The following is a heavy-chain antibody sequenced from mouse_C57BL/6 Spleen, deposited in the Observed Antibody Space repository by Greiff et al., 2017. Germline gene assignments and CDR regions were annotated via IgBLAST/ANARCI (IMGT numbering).Heavy chain of an antibody. V-gene: IGHV1-82*01. CDR3: AKPSGTSGFAY. CDR1: GYAFSSSW. CDR2: IYPGDGDT. D-gene: IGHD4-1*01. Sequence: VQRVESGPELVKPGASVKISCKASGYAFSSSWMNWVKQRPGKGLEWIGRIYPGDGDTNYNGKFKGKATLTADKSSSTAYMQLSSLTSEDSAVYFCAKPSGTSGFAYWGQGTLVTVSA. J-gene: IGHJ3*01.